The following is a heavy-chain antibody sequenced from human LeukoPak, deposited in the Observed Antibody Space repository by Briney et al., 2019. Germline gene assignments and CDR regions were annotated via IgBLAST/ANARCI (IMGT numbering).Heavy chain of an antibody. CDR2: IKQDGREK. Sequence: GGSLRLSCAASGFSFSSYWMSWVRQAPGKGLEWVANIKQDGREKYYVDSVKGRFTISRDNAKNSLYLQMNSPRAEDTAVYYCAREGGGYYDSSGYYYYWGQGILVTVSS. CDR3: AREGGGYYDSSGYYYY. D-gene: IGHD3-22*01. V-gene: IGHV3-7*01. CDR1: GFSFSSYW. J-gene: IGHJ4*02.